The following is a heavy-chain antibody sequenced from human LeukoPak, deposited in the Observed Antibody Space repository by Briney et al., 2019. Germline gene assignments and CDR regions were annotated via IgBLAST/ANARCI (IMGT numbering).Heavy chain of an antibody. Sequence: PGGSLRLSCAASGFTFSSYSMNWVRQAPGKGLEWVSSISSSSSYIYYADSVKGRFTISRDNAKNSLYLQMNSLRAEDTAVYYCARVRRYYYGSGSYSGWFDPWGQGTLVTVSS. CDR2: ISSSSSYI. V-gene: IGHV3-21*01. CDR3: ARVRRYYYGSGSYSGWFDP. CDR1: GFTFSSYS. D-gene: IGHD3-10*01. J-gene: IGHJ5*02.